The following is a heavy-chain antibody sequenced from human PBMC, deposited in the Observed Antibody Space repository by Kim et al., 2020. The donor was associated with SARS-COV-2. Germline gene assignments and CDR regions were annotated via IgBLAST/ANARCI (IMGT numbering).Heavy chain of an antibody. V-gene: IGHV4-39*01. CDR3: ARQEGKDYYDSSGYPDY. J-gene: IGHJ4*02. CDR1: GGSISSSSYY. D-gene: IGHD3-22*01. CDR2: IYYSGST. Sequence: SETLSLTCTVSGGSISSSSYYWGWIRQPPGKGLEWIGSIYYSGSTYYNPSLKSRVTISVDTSKSQFSLKLSSVTAADTAVYYCARQEGKDYYDSSGYPDYWGQGTLVTVSS.